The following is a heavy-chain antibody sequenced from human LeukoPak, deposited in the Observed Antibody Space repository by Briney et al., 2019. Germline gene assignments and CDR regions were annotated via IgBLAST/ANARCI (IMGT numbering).Heavy chain of an antibody. CDR3: ARDSPYDFWSGYLTQTGSFYYYGMDV. CDR1: GYTFTSYY. J-gene: IGHJ6*02. Sequence: GASVKVSCKASGYTFTSYYMHWVRQAPGQGLEWMGIINPSGGSTSYAQKFQGRVTMTRDTSTSTVYMELSSLRSEDTAVYYCARDSPYDFWSGYLTQTGSFYYYGMDVWGQGTTVTVSS. CDR2: INPSGGST. V-gene: IGHV1-46*01. D-gene: IGHD3-3*01.